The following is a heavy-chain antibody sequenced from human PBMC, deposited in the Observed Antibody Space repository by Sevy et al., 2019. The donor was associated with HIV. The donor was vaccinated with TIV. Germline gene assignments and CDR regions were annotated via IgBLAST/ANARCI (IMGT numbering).Heavy chain of an antibody. V-gene: IGHV3-11*01. CDR3: ARENTMIEEPGWFDP. D-gene: IGHD3-22*01. J-gene: IGHJ5*02. CDR2: LSRIGSTI. Sequence: GGSLRLSCAASGFTFSDYYMSWIRQAPGKGLEWVSYLSRIGSTINYADSVKGRFTISRDNAKNSLYLQINSLRAEDSAVYYCARENTMIEEPGWFDPWGQGTLVTVSS. CDR1: GFTFSDYY.